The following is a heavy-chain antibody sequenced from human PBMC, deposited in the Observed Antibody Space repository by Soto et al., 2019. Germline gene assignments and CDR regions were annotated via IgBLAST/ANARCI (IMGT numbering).Heavy chain of an antibody. J-gene: IGHJ4*02. D-gene: IGHD3-10*01. CDR2: ISSSGSTI. V-gene: IGHV3-11*01. Sequence: QVQLVEAGGGLVKPGGTLRLSCAASGFTFSDYYMSWIRTAPGKGLEWVSYISSSGSTIYYADSVKGRFTISRANAKNSLYLQTNSLRAEDTAVYYSAREPPHDSGSYYSDYCDNWGQGTLVTISS. CDR3: AREPPHDSGSYYSDYCDN. CDR1: GFTFSDYY.